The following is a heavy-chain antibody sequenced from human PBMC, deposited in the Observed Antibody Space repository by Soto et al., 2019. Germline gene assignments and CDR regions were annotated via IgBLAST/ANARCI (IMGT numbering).Heavy chain of an antibody. CDR2: IWYDGSNK. D-gene: IGHD2-21*01. CDR1: GFTFSSYG. Sequence: QVQLVESGGGVVQPGRSLRLSCAASGFTFSSYGMHWVRQAPGKGLEWVAVIWYDGSNKYYADSVKGRFTISRDNSKNTLYLQMNTLKTDDTAVYYCASPKLAGDALRDRYFDFWGRGTLVTVSS. J-gene: IGHJ2*01. CDR3: ASPKLAGDALRDRYFDF. V-gene: IGHV3-33*01.